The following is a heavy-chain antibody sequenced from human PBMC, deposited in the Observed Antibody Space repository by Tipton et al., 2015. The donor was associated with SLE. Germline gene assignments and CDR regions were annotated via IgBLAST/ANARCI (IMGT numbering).Heavy chain of an antibody. CDR3: ARRRGAITIFGVGPSYFDL. V-gene: IGHV4-39*07. Sequence: TLSLTCTVSGGSISSGSYYWSWIRQPPGKGLEWIGEINHSGSTNYNPFLKSRVTISVDTSKNQFFLKLSSVTAADTAVYYCARRRGAITIFGVGPSYFDLWGRGTLVTVSS. J-gene: IGHJ2*01. CDR1: GGSISSGSYY. CDR2: INHSGST. D-gene: IGHD3-3*01.